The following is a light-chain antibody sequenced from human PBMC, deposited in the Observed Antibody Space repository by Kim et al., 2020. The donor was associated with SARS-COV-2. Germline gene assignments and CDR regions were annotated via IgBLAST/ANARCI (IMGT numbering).Light chain of an antibody. CDR1: SSDVGRYNL. CDR3: CSYVGPTWL. V-gene: IGLV2-23*01. J-gene: IGLJ3*02. CDR2: EGN. Sequence: QSALTQSASVSGSPGQSITISCTKTSSDVGRYNLVSWYQQHPGKAPKLMIYEGNKRPSGVSYRFSGSKSGDTASLTISGLQAEDEADYYCCSYVGPTWLFGGGTKVTVL.